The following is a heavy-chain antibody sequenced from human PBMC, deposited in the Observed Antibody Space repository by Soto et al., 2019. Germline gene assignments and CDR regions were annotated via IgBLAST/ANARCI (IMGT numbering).Heavy chain of an antibody. CDR1: GFTFSGSV. CDR3: VTGAAGTWLLDP. CDR2: IRAKVNNFAT. Sequence: EVPLVQSGGGLVQPGGSVTLSCAASGFTFSGSVIHWVRQASGGGLEWVGRIRAKVNNFATAYAASVKGRFTVSRDDSRSTAYLQMNSLKIEDTAVYYCVTGAAGTWLLDPWGQGTLVSVSS. D-gene: IGHD6-19*01. V-gene: IGHV3-73*01. J-gene: IGHJ5*02.